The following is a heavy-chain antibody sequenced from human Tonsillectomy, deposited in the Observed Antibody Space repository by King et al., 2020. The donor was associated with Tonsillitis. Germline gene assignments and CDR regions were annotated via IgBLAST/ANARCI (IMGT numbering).Heavy chain of an antibody. D-gene: IGHD1-1*01. Sequence: VQSGAEVKKPGESLKISCKTSGYSFTSQWIGWVRQMPGKGLEWMGIIYPGNSDTRYSPSFEGQVTISADESISTAYLQWSSLKASDTAMYYCARLTGTTGYYYYGMDVWAQGTTVTVPS. J-gene: IGHJ6*02. V-gene: IGHV5-51*01. CDR2: IYPGNSDT. CDR1: GYSFTSQW. CDR3: ARLTGTTGYYYYGMDV.